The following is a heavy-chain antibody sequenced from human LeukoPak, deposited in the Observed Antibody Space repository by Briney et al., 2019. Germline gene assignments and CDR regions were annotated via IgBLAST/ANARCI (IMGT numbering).Heavy chain of an antibody. V-gene: IGHV3-7*01. Sequence: GGSLRLSCAAYGFTFSNSWMTWVRQAPGKDLEWVATINPDGSKVAYVGSVKGRFTISRDNAKNSVYLQMSSLRVEETGVFYCARDRGYSSFDYWGQGALDAVSS. CDR1: GFTFSNSW. CDR2: INPDGSKV. D-gene: IGHD2-15*01. CDR3: ARDRGYSSFDY. J-gene: IGHJ4*02.